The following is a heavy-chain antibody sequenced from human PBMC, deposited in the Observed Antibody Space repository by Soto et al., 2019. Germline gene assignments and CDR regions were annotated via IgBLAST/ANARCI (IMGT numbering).Heavy chain of an antibody. CDR3: ARDHPHGNDAGGAMDV. CDR1: GYTLTDYF. Sequence: ASVKVSCKASGYTLTDYFLHWVRQAPGQGLEWMGMIKPSAGRRGNAQKLQGRATVTWDTSTSTVYMELSSLRSEDTAVYYCARDHPHGNDAGGAMDVWGQGTTVLVCS. CDR2: IKPSAGRR. J-gene: IGHJ6*02. V-gene: IGHV1-46*01. D-gene: IGHD1-26*01.